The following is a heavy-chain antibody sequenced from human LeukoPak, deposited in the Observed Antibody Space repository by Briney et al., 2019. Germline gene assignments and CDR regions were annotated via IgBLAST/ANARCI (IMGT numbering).Heavy chain of an antibody. D-gene: IGHD3-22*01. V-gene: IGHV5-51*01. J-gene: IGHJ4*02. CDR1: GYNFASCW. CDR3: AIPRDCDKSEAAFDY. CDR2: IYPDDSDM. Sequence: GESLKIPCKGSGYNFASCWIAWVRQMPGKGLEWMGIIYPDDSDMRYSPSFHGQVTISADKSISTAYLQWSSLKASDSAMYYCAIPRDCDKSEAAFDYWGQGTLVTVSS.